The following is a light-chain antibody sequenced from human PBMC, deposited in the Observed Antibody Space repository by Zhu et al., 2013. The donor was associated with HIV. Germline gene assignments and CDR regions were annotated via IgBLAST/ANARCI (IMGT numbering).Light chain of an antibody. V-gene: IGLV2-14*03. CDR1: SSDIGGYNY. CDR3: DSYTSGTTLKV. CDR2: DVS. Sequence: QSALTQPPSASGSLGQSVTISCSGTSSDIGGYNYVSWYQQRPGKAPKLIISDVSNRPSGVSSRFSGSKSGNTASLTISGLQVDDEGDYYCDSYTSGTTLKVFGGGTRLTVL. J-gene: IGLJ2*01.